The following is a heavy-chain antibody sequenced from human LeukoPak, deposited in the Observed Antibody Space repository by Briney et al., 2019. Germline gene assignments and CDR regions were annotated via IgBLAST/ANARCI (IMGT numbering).Heavy chain of an antibody. D-gene: IGHD6-13*01. J-gene: IGHJ4*02. CDR3: ARDLGGSGTFDY. V-gene: IGHV3-21*01. Sequence: GGSLRFSCAASGFTFSSYSMNWVRQAPGKGLEWVSSISSSISYISYADSVKGRFTISRDNAKNSLYLQMNSLRAEDTAVYYCARDLGGSGTFDYWGQGTLVTVSS. CDR1: GFTFSSYS. CDR2: ISSSISYI.